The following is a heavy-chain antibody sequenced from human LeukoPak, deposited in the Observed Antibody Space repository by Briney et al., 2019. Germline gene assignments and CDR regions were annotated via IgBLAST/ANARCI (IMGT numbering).Heavy chain of an antibody. Sequence: HPSETLSLTCTVSGGSISSYYWSWIRQPPGKGLEWVSSISGSGSNTYYADSVKGRFTVSRDTSKNSLYLQMNSLRAEDTAIYYCAKEHDFWSGYSTYYFDYWGQGTLVTVSS. CDR3: AKEHDFWSGYSTYYFDY. CDR2: ISGSGSNT. D-gene: IGHD3-3*01. J-gene: IGHJ4*02. V-gene: IGHV3-23*01. CDR1: GGSISSYY.